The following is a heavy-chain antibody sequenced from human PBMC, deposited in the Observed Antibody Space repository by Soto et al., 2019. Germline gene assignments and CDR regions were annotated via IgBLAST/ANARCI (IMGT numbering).Heavy chain of an antibody. CDR3: AAGGGLPRYY. CDR1: GGSINSGGYY. D-gene: IGHD5-12*01. V-gene: IGHV4-31*02. Sequence: SETLSLTCTVSGGSINSGGYYWSWIRQHPGKGLEWVGYIYYSGTTYYSPSLQSRLSISRDTPKNQFSLKLSSVTAADTAVYYCAAGGGLPRYYWGKGTLVTVSS. CDR2: IYYSGTT. J-gene: IGHJ4*02.